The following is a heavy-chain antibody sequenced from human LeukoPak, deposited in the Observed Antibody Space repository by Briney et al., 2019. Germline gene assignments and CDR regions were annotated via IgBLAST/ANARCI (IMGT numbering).Heavy chain of an antibody. CDR1: GLTFSSYG. V-gene: IGHV3-33*01. CDR2: IWYDGSNK. Sequence: PGRFLRLSWAASGLTFSSYGVHWVRQAPRKGLGGVAVIWYDGSNKYYADSVKGRFTVSRDSSKNTLYLQLNSLRPEDTGLYYCARERRRDGYNYKDYWGQGTQVSVSS. CDR3: ARERRRDGYNYKDY. D-gene: IGHD5-24*01. J-gene: IGHJ4*02.